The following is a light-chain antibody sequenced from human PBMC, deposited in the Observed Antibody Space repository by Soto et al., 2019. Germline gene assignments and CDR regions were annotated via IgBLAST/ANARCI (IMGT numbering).Light chain of an antibody. CDR3: QQYDNLPPFT. V-gene: IGKV1-33*01. J-gene: IGKJ3*01. Sequence: IKMTQSPSSRSAPVEERVPLLCQRIQNIGNFLNWYQQKPGKAPKLLIYDASNLETGVPSRFSGSGSGTDFTFTISSLQPEDIATYYCQQYDNLPPFTFGPGTKVDIK. CDR2: DAS. CDR1: QNIGNF.